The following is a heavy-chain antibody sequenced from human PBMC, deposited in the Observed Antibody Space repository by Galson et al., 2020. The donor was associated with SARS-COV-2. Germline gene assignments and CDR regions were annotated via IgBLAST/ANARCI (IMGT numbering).Heavy chain of an antibody. CDR3: AREVGSWYAVDY. J-gene: IGHJ4*02. CDR1: GFTFSSYA. V-gene: IGHV3-30*04. D-gene: IGHD6-13*01. Sequence: GGSLRLSCAASGFTFSSYAMHWVRQAPGKGLEWVAVISYDGSNKYYADSVKGRSTISRDNSKNTLYLQMNSLRAEDTAVYYCAREVGSWYAVDYWGQGTLVTVSS. CDR2: ISYDGSNK.